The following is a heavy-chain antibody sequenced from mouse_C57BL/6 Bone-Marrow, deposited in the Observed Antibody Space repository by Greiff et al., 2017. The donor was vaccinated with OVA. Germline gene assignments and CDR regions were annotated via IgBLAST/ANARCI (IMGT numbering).Heavy chain of an antibody. D-gene: IGHD1-1*02. J-gene: IGHJ2*01. CDR1: GYTFTDYE. CDR2: IDPETGGT. V-gene: IGHV1-15*01. CDR3: AREGVLWSSYYFDY. Sequence: VQLQQSGAELVRPGASVTLSCKASGYTFTDYEMHWVKQTPVHGLEWIGAIDPETGGTAYNPKFKGKAILTADKSSSTAYMELRSLTSADSAVYYYAREGVLWSSYYFDYWGQGTTLTVSS.